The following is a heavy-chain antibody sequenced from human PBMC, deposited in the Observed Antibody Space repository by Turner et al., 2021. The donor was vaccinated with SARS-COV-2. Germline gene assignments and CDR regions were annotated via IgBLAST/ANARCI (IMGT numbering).Heavy chain of an antibody. D-gene: IGHD6-13*01. CDR2: IYYSGST. J-gene: IGHJ5*02. V-gene: IGHV4-39*01. CDR3: ARHWEVAAAAYLARFDP. Sequence: QLQLQESGPGMVKPSETQSITCPVYGGTISSSSYYWGWIRQPPGKGLEWIGSIYYSGSTYYNPSLQSRVTISVDTSKNQFSLKLSSVTAADTAVYYCARHWEVAAAAYLARFDPWGQGTLVTVSS. CDR1: GGTISSSSYY.